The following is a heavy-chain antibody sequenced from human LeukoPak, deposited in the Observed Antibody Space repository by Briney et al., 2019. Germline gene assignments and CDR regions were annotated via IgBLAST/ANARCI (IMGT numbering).Heavy chain of an antibody. CDR3: AKERVRYAFDI. CDR1: GFTLSSYE. D-gene: IGHD3-10*01. Sequence: PGGSLRLSCTVSGFTLSSYEMSWIRQAPGKGLEWVSSIDYDGGSGHYADSVKGRFTISRDNSQNMLYLQMNSLRAEDTAVYYCAKERVRYAFDIWGQGTLVTVSS. J-gene: IGHJ3*02. CDR2: IDYDGGSG. V-gene: IGHV3-23*01.